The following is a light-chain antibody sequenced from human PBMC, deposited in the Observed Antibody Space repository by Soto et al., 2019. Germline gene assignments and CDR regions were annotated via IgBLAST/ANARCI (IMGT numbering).Light chain of an antibody. CDR1: QGIRNV. V-gene: IGKV1-6*02. J-gene: IGKJ5*01. CDR3: QQYDNLPIT. CDR2: AAS. Sequence: AIQMTQSPSSLSASVGDRVTITCRASQGIRNVLGFFQQKPGKAPKLLINAASKLQSGVPSRFSGSGSGTDFTFTISSLQPEDIATYYCQQYDNLPITFGQGTRLEIK.